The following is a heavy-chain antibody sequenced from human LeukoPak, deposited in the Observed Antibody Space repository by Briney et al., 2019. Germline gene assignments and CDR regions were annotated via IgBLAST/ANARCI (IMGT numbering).Heavy chain of an antibody. CDR3: AKRGVVIRVILVGFHKEAYYFDS. CDR2: ISGSGGGT. CDR1: GITVSNYG. D-gene: IGHD3-22*01. Sequence: PGGSLRISCAVSGITVSNYGMSWVRQAPGKGLEWVAGISGSGGGTNYADSVKGRFTISRDNFKNTLYLQMNSLRAEDTAVYFCAKRGVVIRVILVGFHKEAYYFDSWGQGALVTVSS. V-gene: IGHV3-23*01. J-gene: IGHJ4*02.